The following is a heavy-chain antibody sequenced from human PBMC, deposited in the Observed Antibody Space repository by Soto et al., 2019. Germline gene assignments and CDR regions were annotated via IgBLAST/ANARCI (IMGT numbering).Heavy chain of an antibody. CDR2: IYYSGST. D-gene: IGHD3-22*01. V-gene: IGHV4-59*01. Sequence: QVQLQESGPGLVKPSETLSLTCTVSGGSISSYYWSWIRQPPGKGLEWIGYIYYSGSTNYNPSLKSRVTXPXXXSXXQFSLKLSSVTAADTAVYYCARSYYYDSSGYYFYYYYGMDVWGQGTTVTVSS. CDR3: ARSYYYDSSGYYFYYYYGMDV. J-gene: IGHJ6*02. CDR1: GGSISSYY.